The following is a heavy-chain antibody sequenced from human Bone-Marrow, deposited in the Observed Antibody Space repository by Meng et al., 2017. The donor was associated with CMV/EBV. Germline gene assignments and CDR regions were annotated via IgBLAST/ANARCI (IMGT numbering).Heavy chain of an antibody. CDR3: ARDVSSVTWFDP. J-gene: IGHJ5*02. D-gene: IGHD4-11*01. CDR1: GGSNSSYY. CDR2: IYTSGST. Sequence: QVQLRGSGPELVEPSETASLACTVSGGSNSSYYWSWIRQPAGKGLEWIGRIYTSGSTNYNPSLKSRVTMSVDTSKNQFSLKLSSVTAADTAVYYCARDVSSVTWFDPWGQGTLVTVSS. V-gene: IGHV4-4*07.